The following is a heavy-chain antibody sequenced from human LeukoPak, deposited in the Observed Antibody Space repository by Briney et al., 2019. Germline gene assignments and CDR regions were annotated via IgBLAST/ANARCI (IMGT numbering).Heavy chain of an antibody. CDR3: ARQPPSSFHYFDY. J-gene: IGHJ4*02. V-gene: IGHV5-51*01. CDR1: GYSFTNYW. D-gene: IGHD2-15*01. CDR2: IYPGDSDI. Sequence: GESLKISCKGSGYSFTNYWIGWVRQMPGKGLEWMGIIYPGDSDIRYSPSFQGQVTISADKSISTAYLQWSSLKASDIAVYYCARQPPSSFHYFDYWGQGTLVTVSS.